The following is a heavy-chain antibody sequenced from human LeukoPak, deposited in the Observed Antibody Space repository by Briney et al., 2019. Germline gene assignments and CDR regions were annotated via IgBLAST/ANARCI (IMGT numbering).Heavy chain of an antibody. CDR2: IIPIFGTA. CDR3: ARTILAVAGTES. V-gene: IGHV1-69*01. CDR1: GGTFSSYA. J-gene: IGHJ5*02. D-gene: IGHD6-19*01. Sequence: SVKVSCKASGGTFSSYAISWVRQAPGQRLEWMGGIIPIFGTANYAQKFQGRVTITADESTSTAYMELSSLRSEDMSVYYCARTILAVAGTESWGQGTLVTVSS.